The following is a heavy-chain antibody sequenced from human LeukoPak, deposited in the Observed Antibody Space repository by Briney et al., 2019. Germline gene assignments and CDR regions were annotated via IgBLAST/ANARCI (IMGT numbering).Heavy chain of an antibody. Sequence: PGRSLRLSCVASGFTFSSYGMHWVRQAPGKGLEWVAVISYDGSNKYYADSVKGRFTISRDNSKNTLYLQMNSLRAEDTAVYYCANNADGREIDYGMDVWGQGTTVTVSS. CDR2: ISYDGSNK. CDR3: ANNADGREIDYGMDV. J-gene: IGHJ6*02. D-gene: IGHD2-21*01. V-gene: IGHV3-30*18. CDR1: GFTFSSYG.